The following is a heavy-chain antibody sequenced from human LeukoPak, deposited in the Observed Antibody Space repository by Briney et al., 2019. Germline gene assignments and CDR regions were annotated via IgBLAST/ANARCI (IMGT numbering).Heavy chain of an antibody. Sequence: ASVKVSCKASGGSFSSYAISWVRQAPGQGLEWIGGIIPILGTANYAQKFQGRVTITADESTSTAYMELSSLRSEDTAVYYCARPPYDTSGYYFHYWGQGTLVTVSS. CDR2: IIPILGTA. CDR3: ARPPYDTSGYYFHY. CDR1: GGSFSSYA. D-gene: IGHD3-22*01. J-gene: IGHJ4*02. V-gene: IGHV1-69*01.